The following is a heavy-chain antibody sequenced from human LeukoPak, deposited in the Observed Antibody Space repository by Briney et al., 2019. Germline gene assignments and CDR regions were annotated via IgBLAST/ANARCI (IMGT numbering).Heavy chain of an antibody. Sequence: GGSLRLSCAASGFTFSSYSMSWVRQAPGKGLEWVSAITGSGGSTYYADSVKDRFTISRDISGTTLYLQMNSLSAEDTAIYYCAKHGYSYGYFDYWGQGTLVTVSS. CDR3: AKHGYSYGYFDY. CDR1: GFTFSSYS. D-gene: IGHD5-18*01. V-gene: IGHV3-23*01. CDR2: ITGSGGST. J-gene: IGHJ4*02.